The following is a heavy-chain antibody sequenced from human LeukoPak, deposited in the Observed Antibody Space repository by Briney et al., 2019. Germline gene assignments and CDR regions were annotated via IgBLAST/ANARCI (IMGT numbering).Heavy chain of an antibody. CDR1: GFVVSNNY. CDR3: ASPKYTSGPFNY. V-gene: IGHV3-53*01. J-gene: IGHJ4*02. CDR2: IYNTGET. D-gene: IGHD6-19*01. Sequence: SGGSLRLSCAVSGFVVSNNYMTWVPHAPGKGGESVSLIYNTGETYYADSVKGRFTVSRDNSKNTVHLQMNGLRAEDTAVYYCASPKYTSGPFNYWGQGALVTVSS.